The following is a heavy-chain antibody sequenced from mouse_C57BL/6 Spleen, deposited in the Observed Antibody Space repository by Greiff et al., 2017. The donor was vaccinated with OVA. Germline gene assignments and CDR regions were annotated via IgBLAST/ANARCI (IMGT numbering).Heavy chain of an antibody. D-gene: IGHD1-1*01. V-gene: IGHV5-17*01. CDR1: GFTFSDYG. CDR2: ISSGSSTI. J-gene: IGHJ4*01. CDR3: ARPTTVVATGAMDY. Sequence: EVKLVESGGGLVKPGGSLKLSCAASGFTFSDYGMHWVRQAPEKGLEWVAYISSGSSTIYYADTVKGRFTISRDNAKNTLFLQMTSLRSEDTAMYYCARPTTVVATGAMDYWGQGTSVTVSS.